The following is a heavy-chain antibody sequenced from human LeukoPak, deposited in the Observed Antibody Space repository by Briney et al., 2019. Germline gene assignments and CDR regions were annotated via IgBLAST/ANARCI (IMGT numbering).Heavy chain of an antibody. Sequence: SETLSLTCAVYGGSFSGYHWSWIRQPPGKGLEWIGEINQSGSTNYNPSLKSRVTISVDTSKNQFSLNLSSVTAADTAVYYCARQPLNCSSASCHAFDIWGQGTMVTVSS. CDR3: ARQPLNCSSASCHAFDI. J-gene: IGHJ3*02. CDR2: INQSGST. CDR1: GGSFSGYH. D-gene: IGHD2-2*01. V-gene: IGHV4-34*01.